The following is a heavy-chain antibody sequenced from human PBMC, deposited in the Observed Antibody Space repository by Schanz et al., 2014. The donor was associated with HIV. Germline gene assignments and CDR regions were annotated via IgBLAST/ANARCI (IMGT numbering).Heavy chain of an antibody. J-gene: IGHJ6*02. CDR1: GFTFSRYA. D-gene: IGHD4-17*01. V-gene: IGHV3-23*01. Sequence: EVQLMESGGGSVQPGGSLRLSCAASGFTFSRYAMSWVRQAPGKGLAWVSSISGSGGSTYYADSVKGRFTISRGNSKNTLYLQMNSLRAEDTAVYYCAKGGCYGDYVSYYYGLDVWGQGTTVTVSS. CDR2: ISGSGGST. CDR3: AKGGCYGDYVSYYYGLDV.